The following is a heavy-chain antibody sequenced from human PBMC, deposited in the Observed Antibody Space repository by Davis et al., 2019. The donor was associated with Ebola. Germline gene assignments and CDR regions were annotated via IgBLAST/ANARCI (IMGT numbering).Heavy chain of an antibody. D-gene: IGHD2-15*01. CDR2: VSGSGAGT. CDR3: AKGKADFILDWLDP. V-gene: IGHV3-23*01. J-gene: IGHJ5*02. CDR1: GFSSGSYA. Sequence: PGGSLRLSCAASGFSSGSYAMAWVRQPPGKGLEWVSTVSGSGAGTFYADSVKGRFTVSRDNFKNILFLQMNSLRDEDSGVYCAKGKADFILDWLDPWGQGTLVIVSS.